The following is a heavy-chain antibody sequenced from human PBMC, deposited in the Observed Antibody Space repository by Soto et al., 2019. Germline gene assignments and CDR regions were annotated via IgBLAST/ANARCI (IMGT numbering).Heavy chain of an antibody. CDR2: ISYDGSNK. CDR3: AKDRIVLMVYAIPDNYYYGMDV. D-gene: IGHD2-8*01. J-gene: IGHJ6*02. V-gene: IGHV3-30*18. CDR1: GFTFSSYG. Sequence: PGGSLRLSCAASGFTFSSYGMHWVRQAPGKGLEWVDVISYDGSNKYYADSVKGRFTISRDNSKNTLYLQMNSLRAEDTAVYYCAKDRIVLMVYAIPDNYYYGMDVWGQGTTVTLSS.